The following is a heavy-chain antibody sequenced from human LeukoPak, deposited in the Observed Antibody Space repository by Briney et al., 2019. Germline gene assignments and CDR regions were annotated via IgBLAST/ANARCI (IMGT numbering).Heavy chain of an antibody. J-gene: IGHJ6*02. D-gene: IGHD3-22*01. V-gene: IGHV1-69*13. CDR1: GGTFSSYA. CDR3: ARGPFPHSSGYYYYYYGMGV. CDR2: IIPIFGTA. Sequence: ASVKVSCKASGGTFSSYAISWVRQAPGQGLEWMGGIIPIFGTANYAQKFQGRVTITADESTSTAYMELSSLRSEDTAVYYCARGPFPHSSGYYYYYYGMGVWGQGTTVTVSS.